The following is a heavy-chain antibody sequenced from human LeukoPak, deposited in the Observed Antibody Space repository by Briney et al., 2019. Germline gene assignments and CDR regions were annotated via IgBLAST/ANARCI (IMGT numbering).Heavy chain of an antibody. V-gene: IGHV4-61*01. CDR1: GGSISSSSYY. D-gene: IGHD1-1*01. CDR3: VRDGNSGWNDLDY. Sequence: SETLSLTCTVSGGSISSSSYYWGWIRQPPGKGLEWIGYIYYSGSTNYNPSLKSRVTISLDTSTTQFSLKLSSVTAADTAVYYCVRDGNSGWNDLDYWGQGTLVTVSS. CDR2: IYYSGST. J-gene: IGHJ4*02.